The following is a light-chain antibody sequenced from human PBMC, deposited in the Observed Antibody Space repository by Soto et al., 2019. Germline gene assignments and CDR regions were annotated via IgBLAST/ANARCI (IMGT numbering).Light chain of an antibody. CDR2: DAS. CDR3: QQRTNWPPVT. V-gene: IGKV3-11*01. CDR1: QSVSNY. J-gene: IGKJ4*01. Sequence: EIVLTQSPATLSLSPGERATLSCRASQSVSNYLAWYQLKPGQTPRLLIYDASNRAAGIPARFSGSGSGTDFTLTISSLEPEDFAGYYCQQRTNWPPVTFGGGTKVEIK.